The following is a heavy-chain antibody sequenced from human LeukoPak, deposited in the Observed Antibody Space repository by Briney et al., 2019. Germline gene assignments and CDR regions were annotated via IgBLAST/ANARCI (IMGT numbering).Heavy chain of an antibody. D-gene: IGHD3-10*01. CDR1: GFTFSSYG. CDR2: IWYDGSNK. Sequence: GGSLRLSCAASGFTFSSYGMHWVRQAPGKGLEWVAVIWYDGSNKYYADSVKGRFTISRDNSKNTLYLQMNSLRAEDTAVYYCASGSYYMRSFDYWGQGTLVTVSS. V-gene: IGHV3-33*01. CDR3: ASGSYYMRSFDY. J-gene: IGHJ4*02.